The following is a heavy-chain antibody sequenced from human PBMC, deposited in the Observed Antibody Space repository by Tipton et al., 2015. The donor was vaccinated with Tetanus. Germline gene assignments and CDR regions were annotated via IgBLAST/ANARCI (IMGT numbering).Heavy chain of an antibody. CDR3: ARDRGDYIFYGMDV. Sequence: QLVQSGAEVKKPGASVKVSCKASGYTFTGYYIYWVRQAPGQGLEWMGWIDPNSGGTVYAQKFQGRVTMTRDTSISTAYMELRSLRSDDTAVYYCARDRGDYIFYGMDVWGPGATVTVS. V-gene: IGHV1-2*02. J-gene: IGHJ6*02. CDR2: IDPNSGGT. CDR1: GYTFTGYY. D-gene: IGHD3-22*01.